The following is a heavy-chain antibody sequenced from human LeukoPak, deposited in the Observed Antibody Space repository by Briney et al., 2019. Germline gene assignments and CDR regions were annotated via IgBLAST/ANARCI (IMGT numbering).Heavy chain of an antibody. CDR2: ISWDGGST. CDR1: GFTFDDYA. D-gene: IGHD6-13*01. CDR3: AKDMAGGYQGLDY. Sequence: GGSLRLSCAASGFTFDDYAMHWVRQAPGKGLEWVSLISWDGGSTYYADSVKGRFTISRDNSKNSLYLQMNSLRAEDTALYYCAKDMAGGYQGLDYWGQGTLVTVSS. J-gene: IGHJ4*02. V-gene: IGHV3-43D*03.